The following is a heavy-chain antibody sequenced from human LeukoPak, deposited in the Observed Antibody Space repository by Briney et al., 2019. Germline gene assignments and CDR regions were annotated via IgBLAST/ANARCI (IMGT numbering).Heavy chain of an antibody. CDR1: GYTLTELS. V-gene: IGHV1-24*01. J-gene: IGHJ6*03. CDR3: ATRTIFGVVGYEYYMDV. Sequence: ASVKVSCKVSGYTLTELSMHWVRQAPGKGLEWMGGFDPEDGETIYAQKFQGRVTMTEDTSTGTAYMELSSLRSEDTAVYYCATRTIFGVVGYEYYMDVWGKGTTVTVSS. CDR2: FDPEDGET. D-gene: IGHD3-3*01.